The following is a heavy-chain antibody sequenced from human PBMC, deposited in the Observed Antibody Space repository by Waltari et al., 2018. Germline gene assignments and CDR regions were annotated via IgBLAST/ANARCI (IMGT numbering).Heavy chain of an antibody. CDR2: VNPNSCTT. D-gene: IGHD3-3*01. J-gene: IGHJ5*02. CDR3: ARGRDVFANFDYNWFDP. CDR1: GSTFLHYA. Sequence: QVQLVQTGAEALRPGAAVKVSCQPSGSTFLHYAIHWVRQADGQGLEWMGWVNPNSCTTAYAQKFQGRISLTWDTFTRTAYMELSNLRSDDTAVFYCARGRDVFANFDYNWFDPWGQGTLVTVSS. V-gene: IGHV1-8*02.